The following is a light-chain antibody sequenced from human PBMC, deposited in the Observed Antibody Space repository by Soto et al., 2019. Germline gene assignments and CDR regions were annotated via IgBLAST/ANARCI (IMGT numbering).Light chain of an antibody. CDR2: RDN. J-gene: IGLJ1*01. Sequence: SYELTQPLSVSVALGQTARITCGGRNIGSKNVHWYQQRPGQAPVLVIYRDNNRPSGIPERFSGSNSGNTATLTIRRAQAGDEADYHCQVWDSSTAIYGFGTGTKLTVL. V-gene: IGLV3-9*01. CDR3: QVWDSSTAIYG. CDR1: NIGSKN.